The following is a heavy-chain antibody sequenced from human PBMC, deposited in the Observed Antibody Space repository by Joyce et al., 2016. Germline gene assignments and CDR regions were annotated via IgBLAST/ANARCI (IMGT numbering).Heavy chain of an antibody. CDR3: ARPASSGWYVAFDF. Sequence: EVQLVQSGAEVKKHGESLKISCKVSAYSFTNYWIGWVRQMPGKGLELMGIIYPGDSDTRYSPSFQGQVNISVDKSINTAYLQWSSLKASDTAMYYCARPASSGWYVAFDFWGQGTMVTVSS. CDR1: AYSFTNYW. CDR2: IYPGDSDT. J-gene: IGHJ3*01. V-gene: IGHV5-51*01. D-gene: IGHD6-19*01.